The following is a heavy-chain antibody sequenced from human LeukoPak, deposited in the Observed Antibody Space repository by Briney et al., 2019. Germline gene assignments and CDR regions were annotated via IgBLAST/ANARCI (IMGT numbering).Heavy chain of an antibody. CDR1: GFTVSSNY. V-gene: IGHV3-21*01. J-gene: IGHJ4*02. CDR2: FSSSSSYI. Sequence: GGSLRLSCAASGFTVSSNYMSWVRQAPGKGLEWVSSFSSSSSYIYYADSVKGRFTISRDNAKNSLYLQMNSLRAEDTAVYYCARGPVGVGATNRPDYWGQGTLVTVSS. CDR3: ARGPVGVGATNRPDY. D-gene: IGHD1-26*01.